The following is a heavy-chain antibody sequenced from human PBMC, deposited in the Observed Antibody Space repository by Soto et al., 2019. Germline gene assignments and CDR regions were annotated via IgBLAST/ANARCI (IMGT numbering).Heavy chain of an antibody. CDR2: ISAYNGNT. Sequence: ASVKVSCKASGYTFTSYGISWVRQAPGQGLEWMGWISAYNGNTNYAQKLQGRVTMTTDTSTSTAYMELRSLRSDDTAVYYCARDYYLRVVIIIDYWGQGTLVTVPS. J-gene: IGHJ4*02. CDR3: ARDYYLRVVIIIDY. D-gene: IGHD3-3*01. V-gene: IGHV1-18*01. CDR1: GYTFTSYG.